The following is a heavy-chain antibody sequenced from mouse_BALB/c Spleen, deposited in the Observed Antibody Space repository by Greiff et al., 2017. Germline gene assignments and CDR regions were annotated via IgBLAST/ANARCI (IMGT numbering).Heavy chain of an antibody. Sequence: EVQVVESGGGLVKPGGSLKLSCAASGFTFSSYAMSWVRQTPEKRLEWVASISSGGSTYYPDSVKGRFTISRDNARNILYLQMSSLRSEDTAMYYCARKYGYFDYWGQGTTLTVSS. J-gene: IGHJ2*01. CDR1: GFTFSSYA. CDR3: ARKYGYFDY. D-gene: IGHD1-1*02. CDR2: ISSGGST. V-gene: IGHV5-6-5*01.